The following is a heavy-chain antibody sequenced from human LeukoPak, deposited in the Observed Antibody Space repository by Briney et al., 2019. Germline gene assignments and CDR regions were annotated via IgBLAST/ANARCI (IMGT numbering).Heavy chain of an antibody. V-gene: IGHV1-2*02. CDR3: AEGIGGYYMDV. CDR2: INPKNGDR. CDR1: GYIFTDYC. D-gene: IGHD3-3*01. J-gene: IGHJ6*03. Sequence: ASVKVSCKASGYIFTDYCMHWVRQAPGQGLEWMGWINPKNGDRNYAQKFQDRVTLTRDTSISTAYMELRRLRLDDTAVYYCAEGIGGYYMDVWGKGTTVTVSS.